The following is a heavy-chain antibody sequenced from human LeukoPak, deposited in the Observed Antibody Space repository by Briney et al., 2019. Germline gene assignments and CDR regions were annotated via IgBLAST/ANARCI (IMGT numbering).Heavy chain of an antibody. D-gene: IGHD5-12*01. CDR2: ISGSGGST. CDR1: RFTISSYA. CDR3: AKVRGYSGYDFDY. J-gene: IGHJ4*02. Sequence: GGSLRLSCAASRFTISSYAMNWVRQARGKGLEWVSGISGSGGSTYYADSVKGRFTISRDNSKNTLYLQMNSLRAEDTAVYYCAKVRGYSGYDFDYWGQGTLVTVSS. V-gene: IGHV3-23*01.